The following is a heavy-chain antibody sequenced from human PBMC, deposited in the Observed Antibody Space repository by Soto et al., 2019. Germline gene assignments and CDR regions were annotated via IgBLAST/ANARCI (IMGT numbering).Heavy chain of an antibody. D-gene: IGHD1-7*01. CDR3: SRRPIWNYGAPFDY. Sequence: PSETLSLTCAVYGGSFSGYYWSWIRQPPGKGLEWIGEINHSGSRNYNSSLKRRVTISVDTSKNQLSLTLSSVTAADTAVYYCSRRPIWNYGAPFDYWGQGTLVTVSS. V-gene: IGHV4-34*01. J-gene: IGHJ4*02. CDR2: INHSGSR. CDR1: GGSFSGYY.